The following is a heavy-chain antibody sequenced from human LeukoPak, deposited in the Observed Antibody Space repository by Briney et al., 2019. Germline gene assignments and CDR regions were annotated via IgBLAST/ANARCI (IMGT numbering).Heavy chain of an antibody. Sequence: SETLSLTCTVSGGSISSYYWSWIRQPPGKGLEWIGEINHSGSTNYNPSLKSRVTISVDTSKNQFSLKLSSVTAADTAVYYCAVGGGYYYWGQGTLVTVCS. CDR2: INHSGST. J-gene: IGHJ4*02. CDR1: GGSISSYY. CDR3: AVGGGYYY. V-gene: IGHV4-34*01. D-gene: IGHD3-22*01.